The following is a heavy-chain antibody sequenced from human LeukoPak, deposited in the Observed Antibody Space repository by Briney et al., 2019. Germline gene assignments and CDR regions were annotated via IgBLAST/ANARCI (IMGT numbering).Heavy chain of an antibody. J-gene: IGHJ6*02. D-gene: IGHD3-10*01. CDR3: ARDMVRGVAYYYGMDV. CDR2: IYYSGST. V-gene: IGHV4-39*06. Sequence: TFSSYAMIWIRQPPGKGLEWIGSIYYSGSTYYNPSLKSRVTISVDTSKNQFALKLSSVTPADTAGYYFARDMVRGVAYYYGMDVWGQGTTVTVSS. CDR1: TFSSYA.